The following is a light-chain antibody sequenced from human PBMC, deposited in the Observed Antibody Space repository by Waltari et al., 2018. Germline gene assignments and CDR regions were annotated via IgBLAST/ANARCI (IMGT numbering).Light chain of an antibody. V-gene: IGKV1-27*01. CDR2: TAS. J-gene: IGKJ1*01. CDR3: QKYSSALWT. Sequence: DIQMTQSPSSLSASVGDSVTITCRARQGISNYLAWYQQKPGKVPKLLIYTASTVQSGVPSRFSGSGSGTDFTLTISSLQPEDVATYYCQKYSSALWTFGQGTKVEIK. CDR1: QGISNY.